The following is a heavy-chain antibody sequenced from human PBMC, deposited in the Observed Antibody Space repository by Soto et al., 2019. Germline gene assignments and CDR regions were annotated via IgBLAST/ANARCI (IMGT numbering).Heavy chain of an antibody. V-gene: IGHV1-24*01. CDR1: GYTLTELS. J-gene: IGHJ3*02. D-gene: IGHD4-17*01. Sequence: ASVKVSCKVSGYTLTELSMHWVRQAPGKGLEWMGGFDPEDGETIYAQKFQGRVTMTEDTSTDTAYMELSSLRSEDTAVYYCATDVVYAGALDIWGQGTMVTVSS. CDR2: FDPEDGET. CDR3: ATDVVYAGALDI.